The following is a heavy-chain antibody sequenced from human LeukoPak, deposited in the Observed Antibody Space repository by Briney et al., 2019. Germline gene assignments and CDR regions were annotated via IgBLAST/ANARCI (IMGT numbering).Heavy chain of an antibody. CDR3: ARDGVTCSSTSCYTNWFDP. V-gene: IGHV4-4*07. CDR2: IYTSGST. J-gene: IGHJ5*02. Sequence: SETLSLTCTVSGGSISSYYWSWIRQPAGKGLEWIWRIYTSGSTNYNPSLKSRVTMSVDTSKNQFSLKLSSVTAADTAVYYCARDGVTCSSTSCYTNWFDPWGQGTLVTVSS. CDR1: GGSISSYY. D-gene: IGHD2-2*01.